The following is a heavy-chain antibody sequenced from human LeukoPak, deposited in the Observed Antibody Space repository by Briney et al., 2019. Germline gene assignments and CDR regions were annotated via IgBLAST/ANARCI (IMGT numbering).Heavy chain of an antibody. CDR2: IYPGDSDT. V-gene: IGHV5-51*01. Sequence: GESLKISCKGSGYSFTSYWIGWVRQMPGKGLEWMGIIYPGDSDTRYSPSFQGQVTISAGKSISTAYLQWSSLKASDTAMYYCARRFTMVRGALKTNWFDPWGQGTLVTVSS. CDR1: GYSFTSYW. J-gene: IGHJ5*02. D-gene: IGHD3-10*01. CDR3: ARRFTMVRGALKTNWFDP.